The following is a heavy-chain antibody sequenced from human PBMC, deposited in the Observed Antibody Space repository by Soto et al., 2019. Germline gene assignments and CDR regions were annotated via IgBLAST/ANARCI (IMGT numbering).Heavy chain of an antibody. V-gene: IGHV1-18*01. CDR3: ARDLSYDILTGPIDY. CDR1: GYTFTSYG. J-gene: IGHJ4*02. Sequence: ASVKVSCKASGYTFTSYGITWVRQAPGQGLEWMGWINTYNGNTNYAQKLQGRVTMTTDTSTSTAYMELRSLRSDDTAVYYCARDLSYDILTGPIDYWGQGTLVTVSS. D-gene: IGHD3-9*01. CDR2: INTYNGNT.